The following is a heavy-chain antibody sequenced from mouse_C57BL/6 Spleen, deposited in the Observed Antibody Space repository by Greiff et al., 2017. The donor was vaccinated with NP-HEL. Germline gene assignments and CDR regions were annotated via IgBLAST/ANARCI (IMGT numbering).Heavy chain of an antibody. D-gene: IGHD1-1*01. Sequence: VQLQQPGAELVKPGASVKLSCKASGYTFTSYWMHWVKQRPGQGLEWIGMIHPNSGSTNYNEKFKSKATLTVDKSSSTAYMQLSSLTSEDSAVYYCALYYGSLRDYAMDYWGQGTSVTVSS. CDR3: ALYYGSLRDYAMDY. CDR1: GYTFTSYW. CDR2: IHPNSGST. V-gene: IGHV1-64*01. J-gene: IGHJ4*01.